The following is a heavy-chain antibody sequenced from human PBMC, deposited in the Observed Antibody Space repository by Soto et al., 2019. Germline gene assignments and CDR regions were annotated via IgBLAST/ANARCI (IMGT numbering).Heavy chain of an antibody. D-gene: IGHD2-21*02. J-gene: IGHJ5*02. CDR1: GASISSTYW. CDR3: ATLPPSIEVVVTTIPT. V-gene: IGHV4-4*02. Sequence: QVQLRESGPGLVKPSGTLSLTCVVSGASISSTYWWSWVRQPPGKGLEWIGEIYHTGSTKYNPSLKSRVTISIDKSNNEFSLKLNSAPAADTAVYYCATLPPSIEVVVTTIPTWGQGILVTVSS. CDR2: IYHTGST.